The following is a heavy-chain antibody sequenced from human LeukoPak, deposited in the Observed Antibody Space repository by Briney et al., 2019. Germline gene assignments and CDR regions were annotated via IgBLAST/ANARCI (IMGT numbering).Heavy chain of an antibody. D-gene: IGHD3-3*01. V-gene: IGHV1-2*02. CDR1: GYTFTGYY. CDR2: INPNSAGT. J-gene: IGHJ4*02. CDR3: ATVPERRFLEWLPLVY. Sequence: ASVKVSCKASGYTFTGYYVHWVRQAPGQGLEWMGWINPNSAGTNYAQKFQGRVTMTRETSISTAYMELSRLRSDDTAVYYCATVPERRFLEWLPLVYWGQGTLVTVSS.